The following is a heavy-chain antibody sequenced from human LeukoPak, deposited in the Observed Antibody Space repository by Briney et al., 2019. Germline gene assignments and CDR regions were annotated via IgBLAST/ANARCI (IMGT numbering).Heavy chain of an antibody. CDR2: IRYDGSNK. J-gene: IGHJ4*02. CDR3: ARVQVTAPGMLDY. CDR1: GFTFSSYG. Sequence: PGGSLRLSCAASGFTFSSYGMHWVRQAPGKGLEWVAFIRYDGSNKYYADSVKGRFTISRDNAKNSLYLQMNSLRAEDTAVYYCARVQVTAPGMLDYWGQGTLVTVSS. D-gene: IGHD2-21*02. V-gene: IGHV3-30*02.